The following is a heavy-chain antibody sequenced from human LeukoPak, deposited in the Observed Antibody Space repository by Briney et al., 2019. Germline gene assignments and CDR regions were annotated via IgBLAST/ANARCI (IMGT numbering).Heavy chain of an antibody. CDR2: INSDGSST. CDR3: ARASYGSGSYPDSPFDY. CDR1: GFTFSSYW. J-gene: IGHJ4*02. D-gene: IGHD3-10*01. V-gene: IGHV3-74*01. Sequence: GGSLRLSCAASGFTFSSYWMHWVRQAPGKGLVWVSRINSDGSSTSYADSVKGRFTTSRDNAKNTLYLQMNSLRAEDTAVYYCARASYGSGSYPDSPFDYWGQGTLVTVSS.